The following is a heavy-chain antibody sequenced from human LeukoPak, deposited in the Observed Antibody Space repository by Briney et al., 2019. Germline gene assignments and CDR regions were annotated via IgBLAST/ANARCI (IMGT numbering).Heavy chain of an antibody. V-gene: IGHV1-18*01. D-gene: IGHD2-15*01. CDR1: GYTFSNYG. Sequence: ASVKVSCMASGYTFSNYGISWVRQAPGQGLEWMGWNSAYNDNTNYAQKFHDRVSITTDTATDTSYKELRSLSSDDTALYYCARDWFCSGGSCRNVFDIWGQGTMVTVSS. J-gene: IGHJ3*02. CDR3: ARDWFCSGGSCRNVFDI. CDR2: NSAYNDNT.